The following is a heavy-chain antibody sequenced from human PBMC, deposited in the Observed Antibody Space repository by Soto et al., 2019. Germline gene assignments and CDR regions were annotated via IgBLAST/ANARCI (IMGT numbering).Heavy chain of an antibody. CDR1: GFTFSSYG. Sequence: PGGSLRLSCAASGFTFSSYGMHWVRQAPGKGLEWVAAISYDGSNKYYADSVKGRFTISRDNSKNTLYLQMNSLRAEDTAVYYCAKMGLEYYDFWSGYFDYWGQGTLVTVSS. CDR2: ISYDGSNK. V-gene: IGHV3-30*18. J-gene: IGHJ4*02. D-gene: IGHD3-3*01. CDR3: AKMGLEYYDFWSGYFDY.